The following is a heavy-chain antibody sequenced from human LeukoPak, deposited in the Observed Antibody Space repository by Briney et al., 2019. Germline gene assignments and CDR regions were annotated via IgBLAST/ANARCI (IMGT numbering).Heavy chain of an antibody. V-gene: IGHV4-34*01. Sequence: SETLSLTCAVYGGSFSGYYWSWIRQPPGKGLEWIGEINHSGSTNYNPSLKSRATISVDTSKNQFFLKLSSVTAADTAVYYCARGMRSGITIFGVVKVGNWFDPWGQGTLVTVSS. J-gene: IGHJ5*02. D-gene: IGHD3-3*01. CDR3: ARGMRSGITIFGVVKVGNWFDP. CDR1: GGSFSGYY. CDR2: INHSGST.